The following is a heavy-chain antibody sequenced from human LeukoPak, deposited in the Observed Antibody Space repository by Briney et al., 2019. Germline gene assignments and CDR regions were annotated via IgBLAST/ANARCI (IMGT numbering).Heavy chain of an antibody. CDR3: ARGLSSYDFWSGYSYYYYYGMDV. CDR1: GGSFSGYY. CDR2: INHSGST. D-gene: IGHD3-3*01. V-gene: IGHV4-34*01. J-gene: IGHJ6*02. Sequence: PSETLSLTCAVYGGSFSGYYWSWIRQPPGKGLEWIGEINHSGSTNYNPSLKSRVTISVDTSKNQFSLKLSSVTAADTAVYYCARGLSSYDFWSGYSYYYYYGMDVWGQGTTVTVSS.